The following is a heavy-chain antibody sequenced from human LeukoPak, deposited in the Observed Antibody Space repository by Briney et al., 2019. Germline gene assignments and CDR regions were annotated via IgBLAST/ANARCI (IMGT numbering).Heavy chain of an antibody. D-gene: IGHD3-9*01. Sequence: GGSLRLSCATSGFIFSSYGIHWVRQAPGKGLEWVAFIRYDGSDKYYADSVKGRFTISRDNSKNKVYLQMNSLRAEDTAVYYCAKNLNSDKLVLADWGQGTLVTVSS. CDR1: GFIFSSYG. J-gene: IGHJ4*02. CDR3: AKNLNSDKLVLAD. V-gene: IGHV3-30*02. CDR2: IRYDGSDK.